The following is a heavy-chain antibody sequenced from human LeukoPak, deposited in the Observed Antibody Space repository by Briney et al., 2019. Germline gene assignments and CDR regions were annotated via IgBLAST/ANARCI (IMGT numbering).Heavy chain of an antibody. Sequence: GGSLRLSCAASGFPFSSYWMSWVRQAPGKGLEWVSYISSSSSTIYYADSVKGRFTISRDNAKNSLYLQMNSLRAEDTAVYYCARDLRRVVVAATDDYWGQGTLVTVTS. CDR2: ISSSSSTI. CDR3: ARDLRRVVVAATDDY. CDR1: GFPFSSYW. D-gene: IGHD2-15*01. J-gene: IGHJ4*02. V-gene: IGHV3-48*01.